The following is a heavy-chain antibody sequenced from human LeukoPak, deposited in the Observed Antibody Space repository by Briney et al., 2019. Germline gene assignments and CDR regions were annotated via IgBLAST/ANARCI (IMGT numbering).Heavy chain of an antibody. CDR3: ARIHMTTVTTSLDWYFDL. V-gene: IGHV1-18*01. D-gene: IGHD4-17*01. J-gene: IGHJ2*01. CDR2: ISTYNGNT. Sequence: ASVKVSCKASGYTFTTYGIHRVRQAPGQGLEWMGWISTYNGNTNYAQKLQGRVTMTTDTSTSTAYMELRSLRSDDTAIYYCARIHMTTVTTSLDWYFDLWGRGTLVTVSS. CDR1: GYTFTTYG.